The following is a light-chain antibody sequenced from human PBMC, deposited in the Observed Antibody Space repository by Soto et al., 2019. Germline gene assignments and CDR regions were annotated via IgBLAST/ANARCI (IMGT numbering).Light chain of an antibody. CDR2: KAS. CDR3: QQYDSYST. J-gene: IGKJ1*01. V-gene: IGKV1-5*03. Sequence: IHMAQSPSTLCAFVGDIVTITCRASQSISSWLAWYQQKPGKAPNLLIYKASSLESGVPSRFSGSGSGTEFTLTISSLQPDDFATYFCQQYDSYSTFGQGTKVDIK. CDR1: QSISSW.